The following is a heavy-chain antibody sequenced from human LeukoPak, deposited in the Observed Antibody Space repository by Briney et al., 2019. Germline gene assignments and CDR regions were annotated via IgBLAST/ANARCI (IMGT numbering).Heavy chain of an antibody. Sequence: ASVTVSFKASGYSFTSYGISWVRQAPGQGLEWMGWINNYNGNTNYAQKFQGRVTMTTDTSTSTAYMELRSLRSDDTAVYYCAREEGSRGAFDIWGQGTMVTVSS. D-gene: IGHD3-10*01. CDR2: INNYNGNT. V-gene: IGHV1-18*04. CDR1: GYSFTSYG. CDR3: AREEGSRGAFDI. J-gene: IGHJ3*02.